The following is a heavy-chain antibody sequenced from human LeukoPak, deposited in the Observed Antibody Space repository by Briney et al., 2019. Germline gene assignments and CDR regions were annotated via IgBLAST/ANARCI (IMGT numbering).Heavy chain of an antibody. Sequence: SETLSLTCIVSRGSIYNYYWSWIRQPPGKGLEWIGHIYSSGSTNYNSSLKSRVTISLDTSRNQFSLKLTSVTAADTAVYYCAKSNGYGLVDIWGQGTMVTVSS. CDR3: AKSNGYGLVDI. D-gene: IGHD3-10*01. V-gene: IGHV4-59*12. J-gene: IGHJ3*02. CDR1: RGSIYNYY. CDR2: IYSSGST.